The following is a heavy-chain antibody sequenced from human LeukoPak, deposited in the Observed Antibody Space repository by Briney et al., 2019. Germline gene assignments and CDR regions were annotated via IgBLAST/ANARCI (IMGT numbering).Heavy chain of an antibody. V-gene: IGHV4-59*08. CDR3: ARHPGSSWYVDY. D-gene: IGHD6-13*01. CDR1: GGSISSYY. CDR2: IYYSGST. Sequence: PSETLCLTCTVSGGSISSYYWSWIRQPPGKGLEWIGYIYYSGSTNYNPSLKSRVTISVDTSKNQFSLKLSSVTAADTAVYYCARHPGSSWYVDYWGQGTLVTVSS. J-gene: IGHJ4*02.